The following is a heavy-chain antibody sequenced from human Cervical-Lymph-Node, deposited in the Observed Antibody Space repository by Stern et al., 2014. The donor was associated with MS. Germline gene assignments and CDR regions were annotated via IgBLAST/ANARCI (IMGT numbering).Heavy chain of an antibody. Sequence: EVQLLESGGGLMQPGGALSLSCAASGFTVSRSYMSWVRQAPGKWLEWVSVIYSAGTTYYADSVKGRFTISRDNSKNTLNLQMNSLRAEDTAVYYCARDPNYGSGYWGQGTLVTVSS. D-gene: IGHD3-10*01. CDR1: GFTVSRSY. J-gene: IGHJ4*02. V-gene: IGHV3-53*01. CDR3: ARDPNYGSGY. CDR2: IYSAGTT.